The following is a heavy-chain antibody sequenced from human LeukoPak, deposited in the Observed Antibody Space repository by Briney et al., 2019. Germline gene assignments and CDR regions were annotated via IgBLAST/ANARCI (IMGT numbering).Heavy chain of an antibody. D-gene: IGHD3-10*01. CDR1: GGSISSSNW. CDR3: AAITMVRAFGD. CDR2: IYHSGST. V-gene: IGHV4-4*02. J-gene: IGHJ4*02. Sequence: SETLSLTCAVSGGSISSSNWWSWVRQPPGKGLEWIGEIYHSGSTNYNPSPKSRVTISVDKSKNQFSLKLSSVTAADTAVYYCAAITMVRAFGDWGQGTLVTVSS.